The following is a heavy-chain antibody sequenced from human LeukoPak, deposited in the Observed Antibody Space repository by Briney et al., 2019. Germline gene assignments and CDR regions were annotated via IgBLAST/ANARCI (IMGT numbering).Heavy chain of an antibody. Sequence: SGGSLRLSCAASGFTFSSYAMSWVRQAPGKGLEWVSAIRGSGDSTTTYYADSVKGRFTISRDNSKNTLYLQMNSLRAEDTAVYYCARDRAGIAAAGPKEYYFDYWGQGTLVTVSS. CDR1: GFTFSSYA. CDR3: ARDRAGIAAAGPKEYYFDY. D-gene: IGHD6-13*01. CDR2: IRGSGDSTTT. V-gene: IGHV3-23*01. J-gene: IGHJ4*02.